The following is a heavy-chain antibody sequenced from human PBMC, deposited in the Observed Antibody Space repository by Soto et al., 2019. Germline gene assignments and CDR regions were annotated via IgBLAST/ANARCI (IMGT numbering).Heavy chain of an antibody. V-gene: IGHV3-30-3*01. CDR3: ASLPRPRRYYFSRMHF. Sequence: QVQLVESGGGVVQPGRSLRLSCAASGFTFSSYPMHWVRQAPGKGLEWVAVISYDGSNIYHADSVKGRFTISRDNSKNTLLLQMNSLIAVATGVYYCASLPRPRRYYFSRMHFWAQGTTVTVSS. J-gene: IGHJ6*02. CDR1: GFTFSSYP. CDR2: ISYDGSNI.